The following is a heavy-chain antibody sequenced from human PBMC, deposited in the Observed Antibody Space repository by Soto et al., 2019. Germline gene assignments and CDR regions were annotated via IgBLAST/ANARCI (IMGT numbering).Heavy chain of an antibody. CDR2: TYYRSKWYY. CDR3: ARGEQYSGRIFDY. J-gene: IGHJ4*01. Sequence: PSQTLSLTCAITGDSVSSNSAGWSWVKQSPSRGLEWLGRTYYRSKWYYEYAVSVRGRITINPDTSKNQYSLQLNSVTPEDTAVYFCARGEQYSGRIFDYWGQGTLVTVSS. CDR1: GDSVSSNSAG. D-gene: IGHD1-26*01. V-gene: IGHV6-1*01.